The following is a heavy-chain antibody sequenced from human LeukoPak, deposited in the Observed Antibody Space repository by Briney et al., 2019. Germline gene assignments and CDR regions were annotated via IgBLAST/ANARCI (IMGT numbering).Heavy chain of an antibody. V-gene: IGHV1-69*13. CDR2: ITPIFGTA. Sequence: SVKVSCKASGGTFSSYAISWVRQAPGHGLEWMGGITPIFGTANYAQKFQGRVTITADESTSTAYMELSSLRSEDTAVYYCAREGGYYDSSGYYYEAFDIWGQGTMVTVSS. CDR3: AREGGYYDSSGYYYEAFDI. J-gene: IGHJ3*02. D-gene: IGHD3-22*01. CDR1: GGTFSSYA.